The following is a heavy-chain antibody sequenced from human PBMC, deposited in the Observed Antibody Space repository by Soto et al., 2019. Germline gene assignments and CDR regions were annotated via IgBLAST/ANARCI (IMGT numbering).Heavy chain of an antibody. CDR1: GYSFTSYW. Sequence: PGESLKISCKGSGYSFTSYWIGWVRQMPGKGLEWMGIIYPGDSDTRYSPSFQGQVTISADKSISTAYLQWSSLKASDTAMYYCATIAVAAKYYFDYWGQGTLVTVSS. J-gene: IGHJ4*02. CDR2: IYPGDSDT. V-gene: IGHV5-51*01. CDR3: ATIAVAAKYYFDY. D-gene: IGHD6-19*01.